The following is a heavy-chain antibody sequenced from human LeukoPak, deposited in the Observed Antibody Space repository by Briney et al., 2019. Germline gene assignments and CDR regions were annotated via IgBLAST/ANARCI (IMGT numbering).Heavy chain of an antibody. J-gene: IGHJ3*02. CDR3: ARSNTAMAPRAFDI. V-gene: IGHV4-61*01. D-gene: IGHD5-18*01. Sequence: PSETLSLTCTVSGGSFSSGSYYWSWIRQPPGKGLEGIGYIYYSGSTNYNPSIKSRVTISVDTSKNQFSLKLSSVTAADTAVYYCARSNTAMAPRAFDIWGQGTMVTVSS. CDR1: GGSFSSGSYY. CDR2: IYYSGST.